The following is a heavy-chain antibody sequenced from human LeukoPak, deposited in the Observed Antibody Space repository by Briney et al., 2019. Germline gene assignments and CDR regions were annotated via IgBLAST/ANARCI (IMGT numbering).Heavy chain of an antibody. CDR3: ARDQPSTFRGVVANY. CDR2: ISSSGSII. CDR1: GFTFSSYS. D-gene: IGHD3-16*02. Sequence: GGSLRLSCAASGFTFSSYSMNWVRQAPGKGLEWVSYISSSGSIIYYLDSVKGRFTISRDNAKNSLYLQMNSLRAEDTAVYYCARDQPSTFRGVVANYWGQGTLVTVSS. V-gene: IGHV3-48*04. J-gene: IGHJ4*02.